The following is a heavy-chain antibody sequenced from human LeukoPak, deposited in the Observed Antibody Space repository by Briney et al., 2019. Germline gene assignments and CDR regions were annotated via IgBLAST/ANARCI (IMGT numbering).Heavy chain of an antibody. CDR3: AKNGYKWYYLDSVSYYYCYMDV. CDR2: LFYNGST. D-gene: IGHD1-7*01. CDR1: GASIISYY. V-gene: IGHV4-59*01. Sequence: SETLSLTCTVSGASIISYYWSWIRQPPGKGLEWIGCLFYNGSTNYNPSLKSRVTISVDTSKNQFSLKVSSVSAADTAVYYCAKNGYKWYYLDSVSYYYCYMDVWGKGTTVTVSS. J-gene: IGHJ6*03.